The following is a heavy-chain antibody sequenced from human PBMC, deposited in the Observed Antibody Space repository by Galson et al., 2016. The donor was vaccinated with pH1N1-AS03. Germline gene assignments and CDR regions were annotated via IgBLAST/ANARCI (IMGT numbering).Heavy chain of an antibody. CDR3: ARAYYGDFADWFDP. CDR2: IYWNDDI. V-gene: IGHV2-5*01. D-gene: IGHD4-17*01. J-gene: IGHJ5*02. CDR1: GSSLSTSGVG. Sequence: PALVKPTQTLTLTCTFSGSSLSTSGVGVGWIRQAPGKALEWLAIIYWNDDIRYSPSLRNRLTITKDTSKSQVVLTMTNMDPVETATYFCARAYYGDFADWFDPWRQGTLVTVSS.